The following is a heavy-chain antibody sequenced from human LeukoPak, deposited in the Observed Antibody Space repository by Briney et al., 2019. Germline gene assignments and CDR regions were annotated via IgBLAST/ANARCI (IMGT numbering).Heavy chain of an antibody. J-gene: IGHJ4*02. CDR1: GFTFNNYW. Sequence: GGSLRLSCAASGFTFNNYWMSWVRQAPGKGLEWEANIKQDGSEKYYVDSVKGRFTISRDNAKNSLYLQMNSLRAEDTAVYYCARAYYWGQGTLVTVSS. V-gene: IGHV3-7*01. CDR3: ARAYY. CDR2: IKQDGSEK.